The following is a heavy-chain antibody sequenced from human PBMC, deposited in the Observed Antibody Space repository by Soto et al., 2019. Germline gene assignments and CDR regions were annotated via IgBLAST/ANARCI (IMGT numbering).Heavy chain of an antibody. CDR3: TTGGSPLDT. D-gene: IGHD6-19*01. J-gene: IGHJ3*02. CDR2: IRSKADGGIT. Sequence: EVQLVESGGGLVKPGGSLRRSCAASGITVSNAWMNWVRQAPGKGLEWVGRIRSKADGGITDYPAPVKGRFTISRDDSKNMVHLQIDSLKTEDTAVYYCTTGGSPLDTWGQGTMVTVSS. V-gene: IGHV3-15*07. CDR1: GITVSNAW.